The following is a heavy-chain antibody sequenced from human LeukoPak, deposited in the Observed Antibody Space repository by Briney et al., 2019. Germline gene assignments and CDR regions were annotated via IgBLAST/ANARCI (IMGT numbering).Heavy chain of an antibody. V-gene: IGHV5-51*01. D-gene: IGHD2-15*01. J-gene: IGHJ3*02. Sequence: GESLKISCKSSGYSFTKYWIGWVRQMPGKGLEWMGIIYPGDSDTRYSPSFQGQVTISADKSISTAYLQWSSLKASDTAMYYCATHLYCSGGSCYWARAFDIWGQGTMVTVSS. CDR3: ATHLYCSGGSCYWARAFDI. CDR2: IYPGDSDT. CDR1: GYSFTKYW.